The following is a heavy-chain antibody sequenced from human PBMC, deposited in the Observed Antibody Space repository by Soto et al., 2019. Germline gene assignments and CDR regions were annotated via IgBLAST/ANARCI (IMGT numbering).Heavy chain of an antibody. CDR1: GGSISSNY. CDR3: ARYRREAVAGYTLDN. V-gene: IGHV4-59*01. J-gene: IGHJ4*02. D-gene: IGHD6-13*01. Sequence: TSETLSLTCTVSGGSISSNYWTWIRQPPGKGLEWIGYVYNSGSTNYNPSLKSRVTISEDTSKSQFSLKVNSMTAADTAVYYCARYRREAVAGYTLDNWGQGILVIVSS. CDR2: VYNSGST.